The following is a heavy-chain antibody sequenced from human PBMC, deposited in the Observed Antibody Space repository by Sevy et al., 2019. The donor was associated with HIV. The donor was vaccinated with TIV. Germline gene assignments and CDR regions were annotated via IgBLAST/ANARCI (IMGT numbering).Heavy chain of an antibody. CDR1: GFTFCGYA. V-gene: IGHV3-23*01. CDR3: AKTINSGGGVVPAANYYYYGMDV. D-gene: IGHD2-2*01. CDR2: ISDKGGST. Sequence: GESLKISCAASGFTFCGYAMSWVRQAPGKGLEWVSAISDKGGSTHYADSVEGRFTISRDNSKNTLYLQMNSLRAEDTAVYYCAKTINSGGGVVPAANYYYYGMDVWGQGTTVTVSS. J-gene: IGHJ6*02.